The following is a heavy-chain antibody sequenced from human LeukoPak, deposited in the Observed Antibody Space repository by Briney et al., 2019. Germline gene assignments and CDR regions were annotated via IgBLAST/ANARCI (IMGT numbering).Heavy chain of an antibody. V-gene: IGHV3-49*04. Sequence: GGSLRLSCTASGFTFGDYAMSWVRQAPGKGLEWVGFIRSKAYGGTTECAASVKGRFTISRDDSKSIAYLQMNSLKTEDTSVYYCTREDSSGYDGFDYWGQGTLVTVSS. J-gene: IGHJ4*02. CDR3: TREDSSGYDGFDY. CDR2: IRSKAYGGTT. D-gene: IGHD5-12*01. CDR1: GFTFGDYA.